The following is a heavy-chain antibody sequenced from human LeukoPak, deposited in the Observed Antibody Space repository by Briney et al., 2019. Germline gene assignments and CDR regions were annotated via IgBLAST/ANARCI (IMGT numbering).Heavy chain of an antibody. CDR3: ARDMTGGIWARATSFDH. CDR2: INPDSGGS. J-gene: IGHJ4*02. CDR1: GYTFTGYY. V-gene: IGHV1-2*02. Sequence: GASVKVSCKASGYTFTGYYMHWVRQAPGQGPEWMGWINPDSGGSEYGQKFQGRVTFTSDTSSTTIYMKVRSLKSDDTAVYYCARDMTGGIWARATSFDHWGQGTLVTVSS. D-gene: IGHD1-14*01.